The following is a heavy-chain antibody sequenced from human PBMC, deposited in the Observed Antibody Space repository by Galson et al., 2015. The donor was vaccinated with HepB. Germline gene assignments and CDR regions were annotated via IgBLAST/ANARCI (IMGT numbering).Heavy chain of an antibody. V-gene: IGHV1-46*04. J-gene: IGHJ3*02. Sequence: SVKLSCKASGYTFTSYSMHWVRQAPGQGLEWVGIIDPSGGTTSYAERLQGRVTMTRDTSTSTVYMELSSLRSEDTAVYYCAGNYYVSGSYNNAFDIWGQGTMVTVSS. CDR3: AGNYYVSGSYNNAFDI. CDR1: GYTFTSYS. D-gene: IGHD3-10*01. CDR2: IDPSGGTT.